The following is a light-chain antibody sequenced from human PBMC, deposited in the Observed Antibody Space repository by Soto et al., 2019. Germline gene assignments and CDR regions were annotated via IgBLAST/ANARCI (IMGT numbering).Light chain of an antibody. J-gene: IGLJ1*01. Sequence: QSALTQPPSASGSPGQSVTISCTGTSSDVGGYNYVSWYQQHPGKAPKLMIYEVSKRPSGVPDRFSDSKSGNTASLTVSGLQAEDEADYYCSSYAGSTLYVFGTGTKLTVL. CDR2: EVS. CDR1: SSDVGGYNY. CDR3: SSYAGSTLYV. V-gene: IGLV2-8*01.